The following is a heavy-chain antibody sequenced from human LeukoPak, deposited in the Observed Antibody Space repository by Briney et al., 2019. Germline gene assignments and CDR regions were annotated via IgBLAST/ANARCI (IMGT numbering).Heavy chain of an antibody. D-gene: IGHD1-26*01. V-gene: IGHV4-39*07. CDR1: GGSISSSSYY. CDR2: IYYSGST. Sequence: SETLSLTCTVSGGSISSSSYYWGWIRQPPGKGLEWIGSIYYSGSTYYNPSLKSRVTISVDTSKNQFSLKLSSVTAADTAVYYCARGGIPGGSGSDFDYWGQGTLVTVSS. J-gene: IGHJ4*02. CDR3: ARGGIPGGSGSDFDY.